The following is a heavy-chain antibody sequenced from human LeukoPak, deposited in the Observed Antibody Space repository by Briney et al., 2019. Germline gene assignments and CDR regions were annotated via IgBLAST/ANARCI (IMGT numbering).Heavy chain of an antibody. V-gene: IGHV1-2*02. CDR3: AFIGHDSSGYYNYFDY. Sequence: ASVKVSCKASGYTFTGYYIHWVRQAPGQGLEWMGWINPNSGGTNNAQKFQGRVTMTRDTSISTAYMELRSLRSDDTAVYYCAFIGHDSSGYYNYFDYWGQGTLVTVSS. CDR1: GYTFTGYY. CDR2: INPNSGGT. J-gene: IGHJ4*02. D-gene: IGHD3-22*01.